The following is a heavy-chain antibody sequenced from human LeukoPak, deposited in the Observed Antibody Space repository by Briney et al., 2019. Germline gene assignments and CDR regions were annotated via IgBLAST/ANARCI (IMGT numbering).Heavy chain of an antibody. J-gene: IGHJ4*02. CDR3: ARQSVSSGWPY. CDR2: IKQDGSEK. CDR1: GFTFSSYW. D-gene: IGHD6-19*01. Sequence: GGSLSLSCAASGFTFSSYWMSWVRQAPGKGLEWVANIKQDGSEKYYVDSVKGRFTIYRDNAKNSLYLQMNSLRAEDTAVYYCARQSVSSGWPYWGQGTLVTVSS. V-gene: IGHV3-7*01.